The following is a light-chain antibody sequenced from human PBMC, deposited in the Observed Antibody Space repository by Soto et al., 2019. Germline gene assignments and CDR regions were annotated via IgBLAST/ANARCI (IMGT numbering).Light chain of an antibody. Sequence: GDRVTITCRASQSISSWLAWYQQKPGKAPKLLIYDASSLESGVRSRFSGSGSGTEFTLTISSLQPDDFATYYCQQYNSYSYTFGQGTKLEIK. CDR2: DAS. CDR1: QSISSW. J-gene: IGKJ2*01. CDR3: QQYNSYSYT. V-gene: IGKV1-5*01.